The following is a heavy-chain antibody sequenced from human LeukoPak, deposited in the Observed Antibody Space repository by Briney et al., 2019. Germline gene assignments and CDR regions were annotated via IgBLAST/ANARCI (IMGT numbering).Heavy chain of an antibody. V-gene: IGHV3-23*01. J-gene: IGHJ3*02. CDR1: GFSFSNYA. D-gene: IGHD6-19*01. Sequence: GGSLRLSCVTSGFSFSNYAMSWVRQAPGKGLEWVSANSGSGDSTYYADSVKGRFTISRDNSKNTLYLQMNSLRAEDTAVYYCAKPCRSGLSPFDAFDIWGQGTMVTVSS. CDR2: NSGSGDST. CDR3: AKPCRSGLSPFDAFDI.